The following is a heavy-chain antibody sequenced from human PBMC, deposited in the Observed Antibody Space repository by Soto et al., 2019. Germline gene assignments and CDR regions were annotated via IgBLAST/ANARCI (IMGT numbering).Heavy chain of an antibody. CDR2: IDPSDSYT. CDR1: GYSFTSYW. V-gene: IGHV5-10-1*01. D-gene: IGHD1-26*01. CDR3: ASHGPRGSYSGDGYYYVMAV. Sequence: GESLKISCKGSGYSFTSYWISWVRQMPGKGLEWMGRIDPSDSYTNYSPSFQGHVTISADKSISTAYLQWSSLKASDTAMYYWASHGPRGSYSGDGYYYVMAVWGQGTTVTVSS. J-gene: IGHJ6*02.